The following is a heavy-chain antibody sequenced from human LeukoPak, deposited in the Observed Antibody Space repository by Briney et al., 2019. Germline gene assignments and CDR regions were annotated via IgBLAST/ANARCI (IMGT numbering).Heavy chain of an antibody. CDR1: GFTFSAYS. CDR3: VRDWGYDSSGYWQKYFDT. J-gene: IGHJ4*02. D-gene: IGHD3-22*01. Sequence: PGGSLRLSCAASGFTFSAYSMNWVRQAPGKGLEWVSSISSSSSYIYYADSVKGRFTISRDNAKNTVYLQMNSLRAEDTAVYYCVRDWGYDSSGYWQKYFDTWGQGTLVTVSS. CDR2: ISSSSSYI. V-gene: IGHV3-21*01.